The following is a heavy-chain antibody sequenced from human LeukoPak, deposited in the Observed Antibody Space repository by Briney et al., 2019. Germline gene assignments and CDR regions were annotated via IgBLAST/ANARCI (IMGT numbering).Heavy chain of an antibody. CDR3: ARQGDTSCWEN. V-gene: IGHV4-39*01. Sequence: PSETLSLTCTVSGGSIGSGSYYWSWIRQPAGKGLEWIGSIYYSGSTYYNPSLKSRVTISVDTSKNQFSLKLSSVTAADTAVYYCARQGDTSCWENWGQGTLVTVSS. CDR1: GGSIGSGSYY. CDR2: IYYSGST. J-gene: IGHJ4*02. D-gene: IGHD2-2*01.